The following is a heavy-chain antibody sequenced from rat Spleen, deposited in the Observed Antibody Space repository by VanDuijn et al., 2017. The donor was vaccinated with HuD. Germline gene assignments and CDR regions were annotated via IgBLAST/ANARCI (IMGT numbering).Heavy chain of an antibody. Sequence: EVQLVESGGGLVQPGRSLKLSCAASGFTFSDYAMAWVRQAPGKGLEWIASITNIAGGTYYADSVKGRFTISRDNAKSSLYLQMDSLRSEDTATYYCARQGYTTDYYSSYYFDYWGQGVMVTVSS. J-gene: IGHJ2*01. V-gene: IGHV5-17*01. D-gene: IGHD1-6*01. CDR2: ITNIAGGT. CDR3: ARQGYTTDYYSSYYFDY. CDR1: GFTFSDYA.